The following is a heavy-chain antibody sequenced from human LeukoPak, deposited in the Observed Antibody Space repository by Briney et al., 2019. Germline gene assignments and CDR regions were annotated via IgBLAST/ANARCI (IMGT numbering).Heavy chain of an antibody. Sequence: PGGSLRLSCAASGFAFSNYAMSWVRQAPGKGLEWVSTIRGSGGNTYYADSEKGRFTISRDNSKNTLYLQMNSLRAEDTAVYFCAKDRATYYSGGFDYWGQGTLLTVSS. CDR3: AKDRATYYSGGFDY. J-gene: IGHJ4*02. CDR1: GFAFSNYA. CDR2: IRGSGGNT. V-gene: IGHV3-23*01. D-gene: IGHD3-10*01.